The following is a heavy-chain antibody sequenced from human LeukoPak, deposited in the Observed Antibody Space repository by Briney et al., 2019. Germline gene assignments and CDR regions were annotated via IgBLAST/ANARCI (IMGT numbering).Heavy chain of an antibody. V-gene: IGHV4-34*01. CDR3: ARSDSNGSGSPNYLDY. Sequence: PSETLSLTCAVYGGSFSGYYWRWIRQPPGKGLERIGEINHSGSTNYNPSLKSRVTISVDTSKNQFSLKLSSVTAADTAVYYCARSDSNGSGSPNYLDYWGQGILVTVSS. D-gene: IGHD3-10*01. CDR1: GGSFSGYY. J-gene: IGHJ4*02. CDR2: INHSGST.